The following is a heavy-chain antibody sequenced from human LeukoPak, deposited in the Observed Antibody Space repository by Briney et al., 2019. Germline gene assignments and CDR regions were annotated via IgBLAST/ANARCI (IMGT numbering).Heavy chain of an antibody. J-gene: IGHJ4*02. Sequence: TLSLTCTVSGGSISSGGYYWSWIRQHPGKGLEWIGYIYYSGSTYYNPSLKSRVTIPVDTSKNQFSLKLSSVTAADTAVYYCARVSGGSGSYYGYYFDYWGQGTLVTVSS. CDR1: GGSISSGGYY. V-gene: IGHV4-31*03. D-gene: IGHD3-10*01. CDR3: ARVSGGSGSYYGYYFDY. CDR2: IYYSGST.